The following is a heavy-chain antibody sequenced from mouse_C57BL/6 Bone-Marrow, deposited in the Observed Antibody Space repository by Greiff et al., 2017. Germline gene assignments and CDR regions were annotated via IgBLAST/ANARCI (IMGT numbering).Heavy chain of an antibody. J-gene: IGHJ2*01. V-gene: IGHV1-81*01. CDR1: GYTFTSFG. D-gene: IGHD4-1*01. CDR3: ARDWDGDYYDY. CDR2: IYPRSGNT. Sequence: QVQLQQFGAELARPGASVKLSCKASGYTFTSFGISWVKPRTGQGLEWIGEIYPRSGNTYYHETFKGKATLTADKTSSTAYMELRSQTSEDSAVYCCARDWDGDYYDYWGQGTTLTVSS.